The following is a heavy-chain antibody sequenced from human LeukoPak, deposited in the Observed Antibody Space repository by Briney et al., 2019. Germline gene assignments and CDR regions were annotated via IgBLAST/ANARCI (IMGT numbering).Heavy chain of an antibody. CDR3: ARDLGSSWYGNFDY. CDR2: INPNSGGT. V-gene: IGHV1-2*02. J-gene: IGHJ4*02. D-gene: IGHD6-13*01. CDR1: GYTFTGYY. Sequence: ASVKVSRKASGYTFTGYYMHWVRQAPGQGLEWMGWINPNSGGTNYAQKFQGRVTMTRDTSISTAYMELSRLRSDDTAVYYCARDLGSSWYGNFDYWGQGTLVTVSS.